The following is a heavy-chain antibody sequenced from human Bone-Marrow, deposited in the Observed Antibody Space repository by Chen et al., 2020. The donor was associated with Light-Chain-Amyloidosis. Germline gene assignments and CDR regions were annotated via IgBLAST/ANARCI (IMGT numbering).Heavy chain of an antibody. CDR1: GGTFSSYA. J-gene: IGHJ4*02. CDR3: ARDGSIRYFDWLLAFDY. CDR2: IIPILGIA. V-gene: IGHV1-69*04. Sequence: HVQLVQSGAEVKKPGSSVKVSCKASGGTFSSYAISWVRQAPGQGPEWMGRIIPILGIANYAQKFQGRVKITAEKSTSTAYMELSSLRSEDTAVYYCARDGSIRYFDWLLAFDYWGQGTLVTVSS. D-gene: IGHD3-9*01.